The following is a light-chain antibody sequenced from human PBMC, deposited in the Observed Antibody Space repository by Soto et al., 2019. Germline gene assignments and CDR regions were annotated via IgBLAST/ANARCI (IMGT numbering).Light chain of an antibody. V-gene: IGLV2-14*01. CDR2: EVS. J-gene: IGLJ2*01. CDR3: SSYTGFSTLV. CDR1: SSDVGGYKY. Sequence: QSALTQPASVSGSPGQSITISCTGTSSDVGGYKYVSWYQQYPGKAPKLMIYEVSNRPSGVSNRFSGSNSGNTASLTISGLQAEDEADYYCSSYTGFSTLVFGGGTKLTVL.